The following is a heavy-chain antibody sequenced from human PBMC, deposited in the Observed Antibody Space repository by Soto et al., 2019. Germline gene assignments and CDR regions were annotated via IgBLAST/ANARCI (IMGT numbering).Heavy chain of an antibody. V-gene: IGHV4-38-2*01. CDR1: VYSIISYYY. J-gene: IGHJ4*02. Sequence: SETRSLTCSFYVYSIISYYYCGCIRQPPGKGLEWIGSIYHSGSTYYNPSLKSRVTISVDTSKNQFSLKLNSVTAADTAVYYCARIYSGSSRDYWGQGTLVTVSS. D-gene: IGHD1-26*01. CDR3: ARIYSGSSRDY. CDR2: IYHSGST.